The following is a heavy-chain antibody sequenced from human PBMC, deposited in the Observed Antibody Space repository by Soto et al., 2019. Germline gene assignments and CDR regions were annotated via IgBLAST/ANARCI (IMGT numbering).Heavy chain of an antibody. V-gene: IGHV3-30-3*01. CDR2: ISYDGSNK. CDR1: GFTFSSYA. CDR3: ARDRNNIQFLFSPRTP. J-gene: IGHJ5*02. D-gene: IGHD1-1*01. Sequence: GGSLRLSCAASGFTFSSYAMHWVRQAPGKGLEWVAVISYDGSNKYYADSVKGRFTISRDNSKNTLYLQMNSLRAEDTAVYYCARDRNNIQFLFSPRTPLGQGTLVTVSS.